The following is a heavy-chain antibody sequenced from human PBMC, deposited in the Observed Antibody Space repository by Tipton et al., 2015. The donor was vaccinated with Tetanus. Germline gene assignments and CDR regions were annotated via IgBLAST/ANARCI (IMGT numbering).Heavy chain of an antibody. CDR3: ARQADNWSDP. J-gene: IGHJ5*02. V-gene: IGHV4-39*01. CDR2: IYYSGST. CDR1: GGSITSGTYY. Sequence: TLSLTCTVSGGSITSGTYYWGWIRQPPGKGLEWIGNIYYSGSTYYNSPLKSRVTISLDTSKNQFSLKMTSVTAADTAVYYCARQADNWSDPWGQGTLVAVSS.